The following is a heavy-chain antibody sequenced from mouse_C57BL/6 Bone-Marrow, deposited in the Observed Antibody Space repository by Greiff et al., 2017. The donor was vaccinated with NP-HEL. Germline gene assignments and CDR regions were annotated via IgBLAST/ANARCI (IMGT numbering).Heavy chain of an antibody. CDR2: INPYNGGT. CDR3: ARGRGYPMDY. Sequence: EVQLQESGPVLVKPGASVKMSCKASGYTFTDYYMNWVKQSHGKSLEWIGVINPYNGGTSYNQKFKGKATLTVDKSSSTAYMELNSLTSEDSAVYYCARGRGYPMDYWGQGTSVTVSS. CDR1: GYTFTDYY. V-gene: IGHV1-19*01. J-gene: IGHJ4*01.